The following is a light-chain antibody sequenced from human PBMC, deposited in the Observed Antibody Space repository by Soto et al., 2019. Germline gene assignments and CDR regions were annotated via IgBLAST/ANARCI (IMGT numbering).Light chain of an antibody. CDR3: QQYNDWPHT. CDR2: GAS. CDR1: QSVRSH. V-gene: IGKV3-15*01. J-gene: IGKJ4*01. Sequence: EVVMTQSPATLSVSPGERATLSCRASQSVRSHLAWYQQKPGQAPSLLIFGASTRATGVPARFSGSESGTEFTLTISSLQSEDVAVYFCQQYNDWPHTFGGGTKVDI.